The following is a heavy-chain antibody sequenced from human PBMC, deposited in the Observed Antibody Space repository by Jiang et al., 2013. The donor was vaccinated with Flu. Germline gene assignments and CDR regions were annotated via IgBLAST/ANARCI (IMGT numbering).Heavy chain of an antibody. CDR2: ISSSGSTI. J-gene: IGHJ5*02. CDR1: FSSYE. V-gene: IGHV3-48*03. Sequence: FSSYEMNWVRQAPGKGLEWVSYISSSGSTIYYADSVKGRFTISRDNAKNSLYLQMNSLRAEDTAVYYCAREARTWFDPWGQGTLVTVSS. CDR3: AREARTWFDP. D-gene: IGHD1-1*01.